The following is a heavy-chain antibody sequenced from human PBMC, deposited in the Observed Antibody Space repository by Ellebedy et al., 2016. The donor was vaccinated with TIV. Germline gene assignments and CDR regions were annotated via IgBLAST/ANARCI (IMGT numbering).Heavy chain of an antibody. CDR1: GFTFDDYA. CDR2: ISWNSGSI. Sequence: GGSLRLXXAASGFTFDDYAMHWVRQAPGKGLEWVSGISWNSGSIGYADSVKGRFTISRDNAKNSLYLQMNSLRAEDTAVYYCASNARYSNSWYGYFQHWGQGTLVTVSS. D-gene: IGHD6-13*01. V-gene: IGHV3-9*01. CDR3: ASNARYSNSWYGYFQH. J-gene: IGHJ1*01.